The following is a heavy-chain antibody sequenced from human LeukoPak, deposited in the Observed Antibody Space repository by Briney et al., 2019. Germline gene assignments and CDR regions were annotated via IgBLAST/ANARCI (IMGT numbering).Heavy chain of an antibody. J-gene: IGHJ4*02. CDR1: GFTVSSNY. Sequence: GGSLRLSCAASGFTVSSNYMSWVRQAPGKGLEWVSVIYSGGSAYYADSVKGRFTISRDNSKNTLYLRMNSLRAEDTAVYYCAKGKYGGNSGALVDYWGQGTLVTVSS. D-gene: IGHD4-23*01. CDR3: AKGKYGGNSGALVDY. V-gene: IGHV3-66*01. CDR2: IYSGGSA.